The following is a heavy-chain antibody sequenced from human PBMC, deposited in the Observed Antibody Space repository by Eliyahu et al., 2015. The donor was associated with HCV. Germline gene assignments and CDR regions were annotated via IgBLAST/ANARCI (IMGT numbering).Heavy chain of an antibody. CDR3: AKFQGHSPSFDRAAFTVFGLIDFDS. J-gene: IGHJ4*02. D-gene: IGHD3-3*01. V-gene: IGHV3-30*18. CDR1: GFTFXNYG. CDR2: ISYDGRNK. Sequence: QFQLVESGGGVVQPGGSLRLSCRASGFTFXNYGLHWVRXAPGKGLEWVAVISYDGRNKVYADSVKGRFAISRDNTRTILSLQMDSLRSEDTAVYYCAKFQGHSPSFDRAAFTVFGLIDFDSWGQGTLVTVSS.